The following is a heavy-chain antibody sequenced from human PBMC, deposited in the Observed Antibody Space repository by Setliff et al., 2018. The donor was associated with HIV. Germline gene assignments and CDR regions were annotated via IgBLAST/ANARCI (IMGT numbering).Heavy chain of an antibody. CDR1: GFTLSNTY. J-gene: IGHJ4*02. Sequence: GGSLRLSCAASGFTLSNTYMAWVRQAPGKRPEWVSTLYGSGDTYHADSVKGRFTISRDNAKNSLYLQMNSLRAEDTAVYYCARDQRVLRYFDWSNNALDFWGQGTLVTVSS. CDR2: LYGSGDT. D-gene: IGHD3-9*01. CDR3: ARDQRVLRYFDWSNNALDF. V-gene: IGHV3-66*01.